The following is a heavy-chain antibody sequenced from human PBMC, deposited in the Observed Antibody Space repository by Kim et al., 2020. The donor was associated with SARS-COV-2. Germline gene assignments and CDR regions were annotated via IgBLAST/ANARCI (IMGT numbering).Heavy chain of an antibody. J-gene: IGHJ4*02. Sequence: YADSVKGRFTSARENSKNPRFLQMNSLRAEDTAIYFCAREVGSRGWYTVDYWGQGTLVTVSS. CDR3: AREVGSRGWYTVDY. V-gene: IGHV3-23*01. D-gene: IGHD6-19*01.